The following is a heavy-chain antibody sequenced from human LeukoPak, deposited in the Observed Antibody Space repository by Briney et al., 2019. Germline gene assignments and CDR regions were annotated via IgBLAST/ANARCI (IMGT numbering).Heavy chain of an antibody. Sequence: ASETLSLTCAVYGGSFSGYYWSWIRQPPGKGLEWIGEINHSGSTNYNPSLKSRVTISVDTSKNQFSLKLNSVTAADTAVYYCARGVDTAMAYFDYWGQGNLVTVSS. CDR1: GGSFSGYY. CDR2: INHSGST. V-gene: IGHV4-34*01. CDR3: ARGVDTAMAYFDY. D-gene: IGHD5-18*01. J-gene: IGHJ4*02.